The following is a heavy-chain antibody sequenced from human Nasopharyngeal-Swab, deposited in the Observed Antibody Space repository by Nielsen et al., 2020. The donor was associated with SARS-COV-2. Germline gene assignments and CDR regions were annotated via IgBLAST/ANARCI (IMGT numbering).Heavy chain of an antibody. CDR3: AKDSQKGGGSSWYY. CDR2: ISGSGGST. D-gene: IGHD6-13*01. CDR1: GFTFSSYA. V-gene: IGHV3-23*01. Sequence: GESLKISCAASGFTFSSYAMSWVRQAPGKGLERVSAISGSGGSTYYADSVKGRFTISRDNSKNTLYLQMNSLRAEDTAVYYCAKDSQKGGGSSWYYWGQGTLVTVSS. J-gene: IGHJ4*02.